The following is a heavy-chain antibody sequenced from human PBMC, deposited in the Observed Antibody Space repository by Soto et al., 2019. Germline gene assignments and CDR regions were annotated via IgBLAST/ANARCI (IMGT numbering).Heavy chain of an antibody. CDR3: ARNVPDYDFWSCYYEFYYHYYSMDV. CDR2: IYYSGST. D-gene: IGHD3-3*01. V-gene: IGHV4-39*01. J-gene: IGHJ6*03. Sequence: SETLSLTCTVSGGSISSSSYYWGWIRQPPGKGLEGIGSIYYSGSTYYNPSLKSRVTISVDTSKNQFSLKLSSVTAADTAVYYCARNVPDYDFWSCYYEFYYHYYSMDVSGQGTTVT. CDR1: GGSISSSSYY.